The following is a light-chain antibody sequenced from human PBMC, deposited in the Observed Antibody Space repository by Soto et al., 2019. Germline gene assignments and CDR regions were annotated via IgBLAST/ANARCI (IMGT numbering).Light chain of an antibody. CDR2: DAS. J-gene: IGKJ4*01. Sequence: DIVLTQSPGTLSLSPGERATLSCRASQSVGNNYLAWYQQKPGQAPRFLIYDASSRATGIPDRFSGSGSGTDFTLTISRLEPEDFAVYYCQQYGSTPLTFCGGTKVEIK. CDR3: QQYGSTPLT. V-gene: IGKV3-20*01. CDR1: QSVGNNY.